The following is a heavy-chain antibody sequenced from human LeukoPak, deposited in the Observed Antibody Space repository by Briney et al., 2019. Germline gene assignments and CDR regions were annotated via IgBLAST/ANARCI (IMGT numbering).Heavy chain of an antibody. J-gene: IGHJ3*02. V-gene: IGHV3-21*01. D-gene: IGHD6-6*01. CDR3: ARADLEYSSSSVYSDAFDI. CDR2: ISSSSCYI. Sequence: PGGSLRLSCAASGFTFSSYSMNWVRQAPGKGLEWVSSISSSSCYIYYADSVKGRFTISRDNAKNSLYLQMNSLRAEDTAVYYCARADLEYSSSSVYSDAFDIWGQGTMVTVPS. CDR1: GFTFSSYS.